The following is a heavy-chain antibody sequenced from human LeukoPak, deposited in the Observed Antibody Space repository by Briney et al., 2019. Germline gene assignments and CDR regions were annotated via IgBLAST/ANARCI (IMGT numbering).Heavy chain of an antibody. V-gene: IGHV4-61*05. CDR1: GGSISSSSFY. CDR2: TYYSGST. D-gene: IGHD6-19*01. Sequence: SETLSLTCTVSGGSISSSSFYWGWIRQPPGKGLEWIGYTYYSGSTNYNPSLKSRVTISVDTSKNQFSLKLSSVTAADTAVYYCARAQYSSGWFDPWGQGTLVTVSS. CDR3: ARAQYSSGWFDP. J-gene: IGHJ5*02.